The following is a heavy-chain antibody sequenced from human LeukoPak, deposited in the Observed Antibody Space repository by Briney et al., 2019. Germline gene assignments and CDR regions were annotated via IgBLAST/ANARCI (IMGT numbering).Heavy chain of an antibody. Sequence: SQTLSLTCTVSGGSISSGGYYWSWIRQHPGQGLEWIGYIYSSGSTNFNPSLKSRVTISLDASKNQFSLKLSSVTAADTAVYYCARSPTSMVIDFWGQGTLVTVSS. CDR2: IYSSGST. CDR3: ARSPTSMVIDF. D-gene: IGHD5-18*01. V-gene: IGHV4-31*03. J-gene: IGHJ4*02. CDR1: GGSISSGGYY.